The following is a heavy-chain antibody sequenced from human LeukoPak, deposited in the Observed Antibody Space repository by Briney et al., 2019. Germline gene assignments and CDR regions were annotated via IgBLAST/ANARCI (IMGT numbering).Heavy chain of an antibody. D-gene: IGHD3-10*01. CDR1: GYSISRGYY. CDR2: IYHIGNT. J-gene: IGHJ4*02. CDR3: ARAGWIITSGIDY. Sequence: PSETLSLTCSVSGYSISRGYYWAWIRQPPGKGLEWIGTIYHIGNTYYTPSLVSRVTLSVDTSKNEFSLNLRSVTAADTAVYYCARAGWIITSGIDYWGRGALVTVSS. V-gene: IGHV4-38-2*02.